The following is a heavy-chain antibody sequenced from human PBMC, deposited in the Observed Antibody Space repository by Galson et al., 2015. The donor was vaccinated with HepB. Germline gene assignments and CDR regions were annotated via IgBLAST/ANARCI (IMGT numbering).Heavy chain of an antibody. J-gene: IGHJ6*03. D-gene: IGHD2-2*01. Sequence: SLRLSCAASGFTFSGSAMHWVRQASGKGLEWVGRIRSKANSYATAYAASVKGRFTISRDDSKNTAYLQMNSLKTEDTAVYYCTREQYCSSTSCYPGRRSGYYMDVWGKGTTVTVSS. V-gene: IGHV3-73*01. CDR3: TREQYCSSTSCYPGRRSGYYMDV. CDR1: GFTFSGSA. CDR2: IRSKANSYAT.